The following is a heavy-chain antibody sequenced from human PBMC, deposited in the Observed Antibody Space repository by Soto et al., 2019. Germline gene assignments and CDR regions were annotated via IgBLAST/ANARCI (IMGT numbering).Heavy chain of an antibody. Sequence: GSLRLSCAASGFTFSTYAMAWIRQAPGKGLEWVSGISDNGGRTYYAASVKGRFTISRDNSKNALYLQMNSLRPEDTAIYYCAKGHHTTIPVAAEYWGQATLVTVSS. CDR1: GFTFSTYA. CDR3: AKGHHTTIPVAAEY. CDR2: ISDNGGRT. J-gene: IGHJ4*02. D-gene: IGHD6-19*01. V-gene: IGHV3-23*01.